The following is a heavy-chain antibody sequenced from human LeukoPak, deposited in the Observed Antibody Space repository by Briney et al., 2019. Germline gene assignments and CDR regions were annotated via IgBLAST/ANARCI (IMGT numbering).Heavy chain of an antibody. CDR1: GGTFSSYA. V-gene: IGHV1-69*13. CDR3: ASGQDYYDSSGYYRG. J-gene: IGHJ4*02. Sequence: SVKVSCKASGGTFSSYAISWVRQAPGHGLDWMGGIIPIFGTAKYAQKFQGRVTITADESTSTAYMELSSLRSEDTAVYYCASGQDYYDSSGYYRGWGQGTLVTVSS. D-gene: IGHD3-22*01. CDR2: IIPIFGTA.